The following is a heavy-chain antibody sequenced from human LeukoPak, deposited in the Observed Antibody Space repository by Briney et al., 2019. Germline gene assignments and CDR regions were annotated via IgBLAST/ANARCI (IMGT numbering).Heavy chain of an antibody. CDR2: INTDGSST. CDR3: VRDPVTGPRNYYNMDV. D-gene: IGHD1-20*01. Sequence: PGGSLRLSCAASGFTFSSYWMHWVRQAPGKGLVWVSHINTDGSSTDYADSVKGRFTISRDNAGDNAKNTLYLQMNSLRAEDTAVYYCVRDPVTGPRNYYNMDVWGKGTTVIVSS. V-gene: IGHV3-74*01. CDR1: GFTFSSYW. J-gene: IGHJ6*03.